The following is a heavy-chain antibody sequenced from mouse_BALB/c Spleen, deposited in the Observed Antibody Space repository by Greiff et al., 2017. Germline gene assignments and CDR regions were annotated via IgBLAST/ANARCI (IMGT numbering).Heavy chain of an antibody. D-gene: IGHD2-3*01. Sequence: QVQLQQSGPELVKPGASVKISCKASGYAFSSSWMNWVKQRPGQGLEWIGRIYPGDGDTNYNGKFKGKATLTADKSSSTAYMQLSSLTSVDSAVYFCARESGDGYSLWFAYWGQGTLVTVSA. J-gene: IGHJ3*01. CDR1: GYAFSSSW. V-gene: IGHV1-82*01. CDR2: IYPGDGDT. CDR3: ARESGDGYSLWFAY.